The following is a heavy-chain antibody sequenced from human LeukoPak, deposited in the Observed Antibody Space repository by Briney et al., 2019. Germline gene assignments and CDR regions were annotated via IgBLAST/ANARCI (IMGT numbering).Heavy chain of an antibody. CDR3: ARDAHIAAAGDY. Sequence: GGSLRLSCAASGFTFSSYGMHWVRQAPGKGLEWVAVIWYGGSNKYYADSVKGRFTISRDNSKNTLYLQMNSLRAEDTAVYYCARDAHIAAAGDYWGQGTLVTVSS. J-gene: IGHJ4*02. V-gene: IGHV3-33*08. CDR2: IWYGGSNK. CDR1: GFTFSSYG. D-gene: IGHD6-13*01.